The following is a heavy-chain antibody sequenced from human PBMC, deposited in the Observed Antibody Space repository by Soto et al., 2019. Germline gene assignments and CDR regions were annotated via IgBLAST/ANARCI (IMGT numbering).Heavy chain of an antibody. Sequence: EVQLVESGGGLVQPGGSLRLSCAASGFTFSSYAMHWVRQAPGKGLEYVSAISSNGGSTYYANSVKGRFTISRDNSKNTLYLQMGNLRAEDMAVYYCARTNIVVVTAIPWFDPWGQGTLVTVSS. V-gene: IGHV3-64*01. CDR3: ARTNIVVVTAIPWFDP. CDR2: ISSNGGST. CDR1: GFTFSSYA. J-gene: IGHJ5*02. D-gene: IGHD2-21*02.